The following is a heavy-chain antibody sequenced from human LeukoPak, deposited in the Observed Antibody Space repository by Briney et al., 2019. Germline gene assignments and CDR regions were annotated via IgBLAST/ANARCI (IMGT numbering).Heavy chain of an antibody. CDR2: ISSSSSYI. J-gene: IGHJ6*02. D-gene: IGHD1-7*01. Sequence: GGSLRLSCAASGFTFSSYSMNWVRQAPGKGLEWVSSISSSSSYIYYADSVKGRFTISRDNAKNSLYLQMNSLRAEDTAVYYCARLKGTDSYYYYYGMDVWGQGTTVTVSS. CDR1: GFTFSSYS. V-gene: IGHV3-21*01. CDR3: ARLKGTDSYYYYYGMDV.